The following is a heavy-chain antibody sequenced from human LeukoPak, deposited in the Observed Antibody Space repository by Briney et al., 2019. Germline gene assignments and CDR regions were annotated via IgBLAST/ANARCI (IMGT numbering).Heavy chain of an antibody. CDR1: GGSFSGYY. D-gene: IGHD6-13*01. J-gene: IGHJ1*01. CDR3: VSQQLVRYFQH. CDR2: INHSGST. V-gene: IGHV4-34*01. Sequence: SETLSLTCAVYGGSFSGYYWSWIRQPPGKGLEWIGEINHSGSTNYNPSLKSRVTISVDTSKNQFSLKLSSVAAADTAVYYCVSQQLVRYFQHWGQGTLVTVSS.